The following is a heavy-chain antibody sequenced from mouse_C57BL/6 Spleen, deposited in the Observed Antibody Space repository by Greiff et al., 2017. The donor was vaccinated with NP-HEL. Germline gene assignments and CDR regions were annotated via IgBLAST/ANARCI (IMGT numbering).Heavy chain of an antibody. CDR2: IHPNSGST. CDR1: GYTFTSYW. CDR3: ARSGDGYGFAY. Sequence: QVQLQQPGAELVKPGASVKLSCKASGYTFTSYWMHWVKQRPGQGLEWLGMIHPNSGSTNYNEKFKSKATLTVDKSSSTAYMQLSSLTSEDSAVYYCARSGDGYGFAYWGQGTLVTVSA. D-gene: IGHD2-3*01. V-gene: IGHV1-64*01. J-gene: IGHJ3*01.